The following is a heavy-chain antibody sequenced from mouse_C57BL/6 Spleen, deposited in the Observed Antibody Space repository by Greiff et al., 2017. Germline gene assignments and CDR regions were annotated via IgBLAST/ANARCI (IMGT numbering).Heavy chain of an antibody. D-gene: IGHD1-1*01. Sequence: EVQLQQSVAELVRPGASVKMSCTASGFNIKNTYMHWVKQRPEQGLEWIGWIDPANGNTKYAPKFQGKATLTADTSSSTAYLQLSSLTSEDTAIYYCAPITTAAGYFDVWGTGTTVTVSS. CDR2: IDPANGNT. V-gene: IGHV14-3*01. CDR3: APITTAAGYFDV. J-gene: IGHJ1*03. CDR1: GFNIKNTY.